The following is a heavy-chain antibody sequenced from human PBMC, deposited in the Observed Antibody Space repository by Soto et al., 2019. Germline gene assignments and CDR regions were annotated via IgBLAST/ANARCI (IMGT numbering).Heavy chain of an antibody. CDR1: GYSVSELS. V-gene: IGHV1-24*01. Sequence: ASVKVSCKVSGYSVSELSMHGVRQSPGKGLEWMGGFNPEEGETVYGQKFQGRVTMTEDTSTDTAYMELSSLRSADTGGYYCAEGRRGWERLLPPARSEPSAFWGQGTLVTVCS. CDR3: AEGRRGWERLLPPARSEPSAF. J-gene: IGHJ1*01. D-gene: IGHD1-26*01. CDR2: FNPEEGET.